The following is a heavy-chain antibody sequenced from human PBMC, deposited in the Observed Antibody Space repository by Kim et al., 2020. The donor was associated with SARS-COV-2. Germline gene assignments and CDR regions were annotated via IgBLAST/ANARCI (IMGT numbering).Heavy chain of an antibody. CDR1: GYSFTSYW. V-gene: IGHV5-51*01. CDR2: IYPGDSDT. CDR3: ARQQQLAHPGYYYYYGMDV. J-gene: IGHJ6*02. D-gene: IGHD6-13*01. Sequence: GESLKISCKGSGYSFTSYWIGWVRQMPGKGLEWMGIIYPGDSDTRYSPSFQGQVTISADKSISTAYLQWSSLKASDTAMYYCARQQQLAHPGYYYYYGMDVWGQGTTVTVSS.